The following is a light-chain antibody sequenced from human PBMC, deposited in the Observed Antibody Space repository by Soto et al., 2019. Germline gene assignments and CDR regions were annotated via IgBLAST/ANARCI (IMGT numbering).Light chain of an antibody. CDR1: QSVSSY. Sequence: EIVLTQSPATLSLSPGERATLSCRASQSVSSYLAWYQQKPGQAPRLLIYDASNRATGIPARFSGSGSGTDFTLTISSLEPEDFAVYYCQHRSHWPPTSGQGTKLEIK. CDR2: DAS. V-gene: IGKV3-11*01. J-gene: IGKJ2*01. CDR3: QHRSHWPPT.